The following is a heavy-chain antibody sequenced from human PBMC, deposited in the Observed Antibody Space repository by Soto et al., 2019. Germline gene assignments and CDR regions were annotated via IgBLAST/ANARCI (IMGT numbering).Heavy chain of an antibody. J-gene: IGHJ4*02. CDR1: GATFYTYT. CDR2: ITPIYPTT. D-gene: IGHD5-18*01. CDR3: ARIPRYSFPTSDDLDS. V-gene: IGHV1-69*01. Sequence: QVQLVQSGAEVRKPGSSVQVSCKASGATFYTYTFSWGRQAQGKGLEWMGGITPIYPTTNYPEKFQGRLTVTADGSTSTAYMELSSLTSDDTAVYYCARIPRYSFPTSDDLDSWGQGTLVTVSS.